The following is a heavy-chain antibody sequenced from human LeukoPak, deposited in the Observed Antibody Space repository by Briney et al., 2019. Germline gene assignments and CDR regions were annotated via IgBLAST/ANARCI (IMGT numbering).Heavy chain of an antibody. CDR2: INPNSGGT. CDR3: ARMEDNYDFWSGYFDSSFDY. CDR1: VYTFTGYY. J-gene: IGHJ4*02. Sequence: ASVTVSCKASVYTFTGYYMHWVRQAPGQGLEWMGRINPNSGGTNYAQKFQGRVTMTRDTSISTAYMELSRLRSDDTAVYYCARMEDNYDFWSGYFDSSFDYWGQGTLVTVSS. D-gene: IGHD3-3*01. V-gene: IGHV1-2*06.